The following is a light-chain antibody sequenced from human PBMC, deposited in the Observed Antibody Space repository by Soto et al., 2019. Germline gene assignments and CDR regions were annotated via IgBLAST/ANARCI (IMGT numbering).Light chain of an antibody. CDR3: CSYTTSSTRV. J-gene: IGLJ1*01. Sequence: QSALTQPRSVSASPGQSVTISCTGTTSDVGGYNYVSWYQQHPGQAPKLMIYDVSKRPSGVPDRFSGSKSGNTASLTISGLQAEDEADYYCCSYTTSSTRVFGPGTKVTVL. V-gene: IGLV2-11*01. CDR2: DVS. CDR1: TSDVGGYNY.